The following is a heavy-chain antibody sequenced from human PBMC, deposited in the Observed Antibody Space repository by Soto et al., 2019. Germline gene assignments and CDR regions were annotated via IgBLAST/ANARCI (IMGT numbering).Heavy chain of an antibody. CDR1: GFTFRSYG. CDR3: ARVRAVRGVAIYYYYGMDV. D-gene: IGHD3-10*01. Sequence: GGSLRLSCAASGFTFRSYGMHWVRQAPGKGLEWVAVIWYDGSNKYYADSVKGRFTISRDNSKNTLYLQMNSLRAEDTAVYYCARVRAVRGVAIYYYYGMDVWGQGTTVTVSS. J-gene: IGHJ6*02. V-gene: IGHV3-33*01. CDR2: IWYDGSNK.